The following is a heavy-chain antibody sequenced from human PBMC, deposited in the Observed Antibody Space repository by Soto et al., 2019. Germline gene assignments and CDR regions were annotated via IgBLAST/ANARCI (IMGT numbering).Heavy chain of an antibody. J-gene: IGHJ5*02. Sequence: QVQLQESGPGLVKPSQTLSLTCTVSGGSISSGGYYWSWIRQHPGKGLEWIGYIYYSGSTYYNPSLKSRVTISVDTSKTQSSLKLSSVTAADTAVYYCARTSYDSSGTAADPWGQGTLVTVSS. CDR2: IYYSGST. CDR3: ARTSYDSSGTAADP. V-gene: IGHV4-31*03. D-gene: IGHD3-22*01. CDR1: GGSISSGGYY.